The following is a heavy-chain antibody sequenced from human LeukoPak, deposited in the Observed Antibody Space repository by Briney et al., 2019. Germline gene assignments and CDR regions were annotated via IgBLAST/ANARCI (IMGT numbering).Heavy chain of an antibody. Sequence: SETLSLTCSISDDSINNDRYFWAWIRQPPGKGLEWIASINYSGRTYYNPSLNSRLIISVDTAKRQFSLKLTSVTAADTALYFCARDSGTTGEVKFDPWGQGTLVTVSS. V-gene: IGHV4-39*07. J-gene: IGHJ5*02. CDR2: INYSGRT. CDR1: DDSINNDRYF. D-gene: IGHD3-10*01. CDR3: ARDSGTTGEVKFDP.